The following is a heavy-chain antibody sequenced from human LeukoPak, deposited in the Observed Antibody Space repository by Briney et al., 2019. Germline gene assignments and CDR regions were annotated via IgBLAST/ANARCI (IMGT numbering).Heavy chain of an antibody. CDR1: GFTFSDYT. CDR2: ITTTSNTI. CDR3: ARGASRAFDI. Sequence: GGSLRLSCAASGFTFSDYTMNWVRQAPGKGLEWVPYITTTSNTIYYADSVKGRFTISRDNAKNSLYLQMNSLRDEDTAVYFCARGASRAFDIWGQGTIVTVSS. V-gene: IGHV3-48*02. J-gene: IGHJ3*02.